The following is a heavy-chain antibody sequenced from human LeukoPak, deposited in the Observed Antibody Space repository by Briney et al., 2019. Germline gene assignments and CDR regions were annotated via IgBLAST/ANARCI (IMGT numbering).Heavy chain of an antibody. CDR3: ARGRQTYYDNSGYPFDY. CDR1: GFTFNRYW. D-gene: IGHD3-22*01. V-gene: IGHV3-7*01. CDR2: MKHDGSEK. Sequence: GGSLRLSCAASGFTFNRYWLSWVRQAPGKGLEWVANMKHDGSEKYYVDSVKGRFTISRDNARNSLYLQMNSLRAEDTAIYYCARGRQTYYDNSGYPFDYWGQGTLVTVSS. J-gene: IGHJ4*02.